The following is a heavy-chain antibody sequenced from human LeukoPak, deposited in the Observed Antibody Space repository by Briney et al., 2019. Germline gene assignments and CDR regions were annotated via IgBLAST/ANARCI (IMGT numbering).Heavy chain of an antibody. D-gene: IGHD3-9*01. CDR3: AREPYYDILTGYYRSYGMDV. Sequence: GGSLRLSCAASGFIVSSNYMSWVRQAPGKGLEWVSVIYSGGSTYYADSVKGRFTISRDNSKNTLYLQMNSLRAEDTAVYYCAREPYYDILTGYYRSYGMDVWGQGTTVTVSS. CDR2: IYSGGST. CDR1: GFIVSSNY. J-gene: IGHJ6*02. V-gene: IGHV3-66*01.